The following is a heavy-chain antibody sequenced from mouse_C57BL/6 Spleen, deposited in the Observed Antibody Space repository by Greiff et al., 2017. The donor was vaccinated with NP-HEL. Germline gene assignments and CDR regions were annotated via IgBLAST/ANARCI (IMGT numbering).Heavy chain of an antibody. CDR2: IYPGDGDT. D-gene: IGHD3-2*02. CDR3: ARSLQDSSGYVDWFAY. Sequence: VKLQESGPELVKPGASVKISCKASGYAFSSSWMNWVKQRPGKGLEWIGRIYPGDGDTNYNGKFKGKATLTADKSSSTAYMQLSSLTSEDSAVYFCARSLQDSSGYVDWFAYWGQGTLVTVSA. J-gene: IGHJ3*01. V-gene: IGHV1-82*01. CDR1: GYAFSSSW.